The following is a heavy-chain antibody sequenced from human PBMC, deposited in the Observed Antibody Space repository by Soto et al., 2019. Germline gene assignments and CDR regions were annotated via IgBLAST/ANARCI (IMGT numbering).Heavy chain of an antibody. CDR2: ISSNGGST. V-gene: IGHV3-64*01. J-gene: IGHJ6*03. Sequence: GGSLRLSCAASGFTFSSYAMHWVRQAPGKGLEYVSAISSNGGSTYYANSVKGRFTISRDNSKNTLYLQMNSLRAEDMAVYYCARDNYGAHYYYMDVWGKGTTVTVSS. CDR3: ARDNYGAHYYYMDV. CDR1: GFTFSSYA. D-gene: IGHD3-16*01.